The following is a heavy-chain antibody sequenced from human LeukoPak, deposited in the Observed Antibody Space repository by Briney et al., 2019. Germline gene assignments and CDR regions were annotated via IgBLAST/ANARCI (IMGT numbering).Heavy chain of an antibody. CDR3: ARDLGCSRTSCYYASDY. CDR2: INPDSGGT. J-gene: IGHJ4*02. Sequence: ASVKVSCKASGYTFTDSYIHWVRQAPGQRLEWMGWINPDSGGTNYAQKFQGRVTVTRDTSISTAYMELSRLRSDDAAVCYCARDLGCSRTSCYYASDYWGQGTLLTVSS. CDR1: GYTFTDSY. V-gene: IGHV1-2*02. D-gene: IGHD2-2*01.